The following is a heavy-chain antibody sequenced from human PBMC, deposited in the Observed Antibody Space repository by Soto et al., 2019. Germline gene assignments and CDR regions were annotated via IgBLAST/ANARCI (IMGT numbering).Heavy chain of an antibody. J-gene: IGHJ5*02. D-gene: IGHD6-6*01. Sequence: QVQLVQSETEVEKPGASVKVSCKASGYTFTSYGISWLRQAPGQGLEWMGWISAKTGNTNYARNFQGRVTVTTDTSPSTAYMELRSLKYEDTAVYYCARDRSSSSLRFDPWGQGTLVTVSS. CDR3: ARDRSSSSLRFDP. CDR1: GYTFTSYG. V-gene: IGHV1-18*01. CDR2: ISAKTGNT.